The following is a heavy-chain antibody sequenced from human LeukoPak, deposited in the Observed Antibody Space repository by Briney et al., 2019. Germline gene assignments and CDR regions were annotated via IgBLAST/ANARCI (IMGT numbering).Heavy chain of an antibody. Sequence: ASVKVSCKASGYTFTSYDINWVRQATGQGLEWMGWMNPNSGNTGYAQKFQGRVTMTRDTSTSTVYMELSSLRSEDTAVYYCARDTGYSSSPDAFDIWGQGTMVTVSS. CDR2: MNPNSGNT. J-gene: IGHJ3*02. CDR3: ARDTGYSSSPDAFDI. V-gene: IGHV1-8*01. CDR1: GYTFTSYD. D-gene: IGHD6-13*01.